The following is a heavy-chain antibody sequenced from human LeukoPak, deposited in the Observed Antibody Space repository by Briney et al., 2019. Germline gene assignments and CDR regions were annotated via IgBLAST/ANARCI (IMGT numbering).Heavy chain of an antibody. D-gene: IGHD2-8*02. V-gene: IGHV3-74*01. CDR3: ARNPTGDYDY. CDR1: GFTFRDYW. J-gene: IGHJ4*02. Sequence: GGSLRLSCAASGFTFRDYWMHWVRQVPGRGLLWVSHINSDGSITDYADSVKGRFTIPRDNARNTLSLQMDSLRVEDTAVYYCARNPTGDYDYWGQGALVTVSS. CDR2: INSDGSIT.